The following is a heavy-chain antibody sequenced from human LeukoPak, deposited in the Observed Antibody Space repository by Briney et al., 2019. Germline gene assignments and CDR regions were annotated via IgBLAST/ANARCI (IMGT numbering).Heavy chain of an antibody. J-gene: IGHJ4*02. V-gene: IGHV3-53*05. D-gene: IGHD3-22*01. CDR3: AKDQSYYDSSGYRYFDD. CDR1: GFTVSSNY. CDR2: IYSGGST. Sequence: GGSLRLSCAASGFTVSSNYMSWVRQAPGKGLEWVSVIYSGGSTYYADSVKGRFTISRDNSKNTLYLQMNSLRPEDTAVYYCAKDQSYYDSSGYRYFDDWGQGTLVTVSS.